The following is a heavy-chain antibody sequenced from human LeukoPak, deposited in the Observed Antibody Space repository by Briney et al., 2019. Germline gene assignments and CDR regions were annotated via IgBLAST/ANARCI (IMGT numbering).Heavy chain of an antibody. Sequence: GGSLRLSCAASGFTFSSYWMSWVRQAPGEGLEWVANIKQDGSEKYYVDSVKGRFTISRDNAKNSLYLQMNSLRAEDTAVYYCARDVYYYDSSGYPRFDPWGQGTLVTVSS. J-gene: IGHJ5*02. D-gene: IGHD3-22*01. V-gene: IGHV3-7*01. CDR3: ARDVYYYDSSGYPRFDP. CDR2: IKQDGSEK. CDR1: GFTFSSYW.